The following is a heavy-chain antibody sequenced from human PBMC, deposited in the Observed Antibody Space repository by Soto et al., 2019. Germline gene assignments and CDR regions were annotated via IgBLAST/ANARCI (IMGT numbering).Heavy chain of an antibody. CDR1: ALTFDAYD. J-gene: IGHJ5*01. Sequence: QVQLVESGGGVVHPGGSLKLSCTTSALTFDAYDMHWVRQAPGKGLEWVALIRYDGSAQFYGDSVRGRFSVSRDNSKNTLYLQLNSLRTDDTAFYFCVKPFPGQENWFESWGPGTLVTVSS. D-gene: IGHD2-21*01. V-gene: IGHV3-33*03. CDR3: VKPFPGQENWFES. CDR2: IRYDGSAQ.